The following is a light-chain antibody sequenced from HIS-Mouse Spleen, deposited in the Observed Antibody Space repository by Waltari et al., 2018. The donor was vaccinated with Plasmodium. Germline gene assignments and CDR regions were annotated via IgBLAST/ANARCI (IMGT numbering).Light chain of an antibody. CDR2: GAS. CDR1: QSVSSSY. Sequence: EIVLTQSPGTLSLSPGERATLSCRASQSVSSSYLAWYQQKPGQAPRLRIYGASSRATGIPDRFSGSGSGTEFTLTRSRLEPEDFAVYYCQQYGSSPYTFGQGTKLEIK. V-gene: IGKV3-20*01. J-gene: IGKJ2*01. CDR3: QQYGSSPYT.